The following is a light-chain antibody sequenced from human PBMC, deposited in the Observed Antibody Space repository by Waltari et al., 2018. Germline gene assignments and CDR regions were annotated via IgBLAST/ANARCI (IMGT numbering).Light chain of an antibody. CDR2: DAA. CDR1: QSISRY. J-gene: IGKJ1*01. CDR3: QKYGTLPAT. V-gene: IGKV3-20*01. Sequence: EIMLTQSPGILSLSPGERATLSCRASQSISRYLAWDQQKPGQAPRLLIYDAASRATGIPDRFSGSGSGTDFSLTISRLEPEDSAVYYCQKYGTLPATFGQGTKVEIK.